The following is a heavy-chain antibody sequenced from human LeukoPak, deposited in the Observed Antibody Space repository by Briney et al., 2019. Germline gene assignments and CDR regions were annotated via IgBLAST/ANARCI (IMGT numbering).Heavy chain of an antibody. CDR2: ISTTGGTT. V-gene: IGHV3-23*01. J-gene: IGHJ4*02. CDR1: GLTFSSYG. Sequence: GGTLRLSCAASGLTFSSYGMSWVRQAPGRGLEWVSAISTTGGTTYYADSVRGRFTISRDNSRNTLYLQMNSLRAEDTAIYYCARERFHGSGAPKFDYWGQGTLVTVSS. D-gene: IGHD3-10*01. CDR3: ARERFHGSGAPKFDY.